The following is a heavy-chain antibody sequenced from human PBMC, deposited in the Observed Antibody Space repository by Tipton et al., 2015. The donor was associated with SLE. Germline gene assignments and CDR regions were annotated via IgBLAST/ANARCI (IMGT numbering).Heavy chain of an antibody. CDR3: TRGGFREPDYFYYGMDV. V-gene: IGHV4-4*02. Sequence: TLSLTCVVSGGSISSSNWWSWVRQTPGKGLEWIGEIYHTGSTNYNPSLKSRVTISVGRSKNQFSLKLSSVTAADTAVYYCTRGGFREPDYFYYGMDVWGQGTTVTVSS. J-gene: IGHJ6*02. CDR2: IYHTGST. D-gene: IGHD3-10*01. CDR1: GGSISSSNW.